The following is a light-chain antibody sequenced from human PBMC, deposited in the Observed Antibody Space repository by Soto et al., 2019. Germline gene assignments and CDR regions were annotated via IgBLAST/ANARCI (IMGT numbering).Light chain of an antibody. CDR2: DAS. CDR1: QSVSSY. Sequence: EIVLTQSPATLSLSPGERATLSCRASQSVSSYLAWYQQKPGQAPRLLIYDASNRATGIPARFSGSGSGTEFTLTISSLEPEDFAVYYCQQRSNWLWTVGQGTKVEIK. CDR3: QQRSNWLWT. J-gene: IGKJ1*01. V-gene: IGKV3-11*01.